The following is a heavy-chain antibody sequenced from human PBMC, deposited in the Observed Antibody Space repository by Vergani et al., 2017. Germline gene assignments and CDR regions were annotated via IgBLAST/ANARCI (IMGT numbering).Heavy chain of an antibody. Sequence: EVQLLESGGRLVQPGGSLRLSCTASGFTFGDYAMSWFRQAPGKGLEWVGFIRSKAYGGTTEYAASVKGRFTISRDDSKSIAYLQMNSLKTEDTAVYYCTRVGGYGDYFVPDFDYWGQGTLVTVSS. CDR3: TRVGGYGDYFVPDFDY. V-gene: IGHV3-49*03. D-gene: IGHD4-17*01. CDR1: GFTFGDYA. CDR2: IRSKAYGGTT. J-gene: IGHJ4*02.